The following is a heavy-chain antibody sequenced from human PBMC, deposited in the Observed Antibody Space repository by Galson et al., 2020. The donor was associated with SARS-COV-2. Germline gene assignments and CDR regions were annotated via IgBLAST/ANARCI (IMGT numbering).Heavy chain of an antibody. V-gene: IGHV1-18*01. D-gene: IGHD3-10*01. Sequence: ASVKVSCKASGYTFTSYGISWVRQAPGQGLEWMGWISAYNGNTNYAQKLQGRVTMTTDTSTSTAYMELRSLRSDDTAVYYCARDSHTSELLWFGELLGYWGQGTLVTVSS. J-gene: IGHJ4*02. CDR2: ISAYNGNT. CDR1: GYTFTSYG. CDR3: ARDSHTSELLWFGELLGY.